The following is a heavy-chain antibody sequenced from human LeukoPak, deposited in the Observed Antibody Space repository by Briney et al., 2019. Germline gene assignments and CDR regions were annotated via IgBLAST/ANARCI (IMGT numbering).Heavy chain of an antibody. D-gene: IGHD3-3*01. CDR3: AKDRGRFGVVRNWFDP. CDR2: IWYDGSNK. CDR1: GFTFSSYG. V-gene: IGHV3-33*06. Sequence: GRSLRLSCAASGFTFSSYGMHWVRQAPGKGLEWVAVIWYDGSNKYYADPVKGRFTISRDNSKNTLYLQMNSLGAEDTAVYYCAKDRGRFGVVRNWFDPWGQGTLVTVSS. J-gene: IGHJ5*02.